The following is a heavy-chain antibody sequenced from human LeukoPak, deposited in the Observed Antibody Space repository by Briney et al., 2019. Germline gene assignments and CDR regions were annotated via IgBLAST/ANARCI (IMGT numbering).Heavy chain of an antibody. CDR3: ARDFPDAYSGYDPLDY. V-gene: IGHV1-18*01. D-gene: IGHD5-12*01. CDR1: DYTFSNYG. Sequence: ASVKVSFKASDYTFSNYGINWVRQAPGQGLEWMGWISPYNGKTNYAQKLQGRVTMTIDTSTSTAYMELRSLRSDDTAVYYCARDFPDAYSGYDPLDYWGQGTLVAVSS. CDR2: ISPYNGKT. J-gene: IGHJ4*02.